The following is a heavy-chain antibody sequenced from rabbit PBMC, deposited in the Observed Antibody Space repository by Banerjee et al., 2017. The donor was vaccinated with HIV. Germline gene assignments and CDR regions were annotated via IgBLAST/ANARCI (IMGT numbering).Heavy chain of an antibody. V-gene: IGHV1S40*01. CDR1: GFTISGSYY. CDR2: IYGGSSGST. J-gene: IGHJ4*01. CDR3: ARDDGTSGDYVYALKL. Sequence: QSLEESGGGLVQPEGSLTLTCKASGFTISGSYYMSWVRQAPGKGLEWIACIYGGSSGSTWYASWAQGRFTISKTSSTTVTLQMTSLTAADTATYFCARDDGTSGDYVYALKLWGQGTLVTVS. D-gene: IGHD1-1*01.